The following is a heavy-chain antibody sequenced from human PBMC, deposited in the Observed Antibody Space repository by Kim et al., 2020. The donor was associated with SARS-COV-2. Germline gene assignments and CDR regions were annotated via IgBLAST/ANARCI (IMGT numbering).Heavy chain of an antibody. D-gene: IGHD6-13*01. J-gene: IGHJ4*02. Sequence: SRVTISVDTSKNQFSLKLSSVTAADTAVYYCARGRGDSSSWYGRTDKLDYWGQGTLVTVSS. CDR3: ARGRGDSSSWYGRTDKLDY. V-gene: IGHV4-34*01.